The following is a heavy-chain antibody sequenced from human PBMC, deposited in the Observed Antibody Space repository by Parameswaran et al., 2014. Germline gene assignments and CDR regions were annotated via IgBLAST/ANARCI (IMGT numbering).Heavy chain of an antibody. V-gene: IGHV3-21*01. D-gene: IGHD5-24*01. Sequence: WIRQPPGKGLEWVSSISSSSSYIYYADSVKGRFTISRDNAKNSLYLQMNSLRAEDTAVYYCARDQGDGYYFDYWGQGTLVTVSS. J-gene: IGHJ4*02. CDR3: ARDQGDGYYFDY. CDR2: ISSSSSYI.